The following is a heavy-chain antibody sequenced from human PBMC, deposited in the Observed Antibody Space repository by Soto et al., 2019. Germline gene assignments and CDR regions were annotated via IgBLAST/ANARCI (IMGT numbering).Heavy chain of an antibody. CDR3: ARDQGGITIFGVVINNYYYGMDV. CDR2: IKQDGSEK. J-gene: IGHJ6*01. V-gene: IGHV3-7*01. CDR1: GFTFSSYW. D-gene: IGHD3-3*01. Sequence: EVQLVESGGGLVQPGGSLRLSCAASGFTFSSYWMSWVRQAPGKGLEWVANIKQDGSEKYYVDSVKGRFTISRDNAKNSLYLQMNSLRAEDTAVYYCARDQGGITIFGVVINNYYYGMDVW.